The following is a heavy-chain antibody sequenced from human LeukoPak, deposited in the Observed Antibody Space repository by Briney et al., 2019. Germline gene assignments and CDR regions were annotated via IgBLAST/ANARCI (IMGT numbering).Heavy chain of an antibody. D-gene: IGHD3-22*01. CDR1: GFTFSSYG. V-gene: IGHV3-30*02. J-gene: IGHJ4*02. Sequence: PGGSLRLSCAASGFTFSSYGMHWVRQAPGKGLEWVAFIRYDGSNNYYADSVKGRFTISRDNSKNTLYLQMNSLRAEDTAVYYCAKGGYYYDTPELDYWGQGTLVTVSS. CDR2: IRYDGSNN. CDR3: AKGGYYYDTPELDY.